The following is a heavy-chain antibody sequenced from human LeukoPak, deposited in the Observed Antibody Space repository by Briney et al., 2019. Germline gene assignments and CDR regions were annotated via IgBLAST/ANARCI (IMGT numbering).Heavy chain of an antibody. V-gene: IGHV3-21*01. J-gene: IGHJ6*02. CDR1: EFTLNDYS. CDR3: ARVARFLDYGMDV. Sequence: GGSLRLSCAASEFTLNDYSMNWVRQAPGKGLEWVSSIISRSLYIYYADSVKGRFTISRDNAKNSLYLQMNSLRAEDTAVYYCARVARFLDYGMDVWGQGTTVTVSS. CDR2: IISRSLYI. D-gene: IGHD3-3*01.